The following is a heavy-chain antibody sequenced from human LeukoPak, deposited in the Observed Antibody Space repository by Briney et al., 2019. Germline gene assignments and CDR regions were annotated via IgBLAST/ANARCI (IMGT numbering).Heavy chain of an antibody. J-gene: IGHJ4*01. Sequence: PSETLSLTCTVSGGSISSYYWSWIRQPPGKGLEWIGYIYYSGSTNYNPSLKSRVTISVDTSKNQFSLKLSSVTAADTAVYYCARGSYDFWSGYSSYYFDYWGQGTLVTVSS. CDR1: GGSISSYY. CDR3: ARGSYDFWSGYSSYYFDY. CDR2: IYYSGST. V-gene: IGHV4-59*12. D-gene: IGHD3-3*01.